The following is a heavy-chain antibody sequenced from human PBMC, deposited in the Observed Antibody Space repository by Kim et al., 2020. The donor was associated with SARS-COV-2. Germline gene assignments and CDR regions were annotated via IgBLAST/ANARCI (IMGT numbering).Heavy chain of an antibody. CDR1: GGSISSYY. Sequence: SETLSLTCTVSGGSISSYYWSWIRQPPGKGLEWIGYIYYSGSTNYNPSLKSRVTISVDTSKNQFSLKLSSVTAADTAVYYCARTAAAGNPLFDYWGQGTLVTVSS. CDR2: IYYSGST. V-gene: IGHV4-59*13. J-gene: IGHJ4*02. D-gene: IGHD6-13*01. CDR3: ARTAAAGNPLFDY.